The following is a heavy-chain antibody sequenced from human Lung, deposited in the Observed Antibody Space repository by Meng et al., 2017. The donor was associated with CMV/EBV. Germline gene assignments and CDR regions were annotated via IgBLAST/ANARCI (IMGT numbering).Heavy chain of an antibody. D-gene: IGHD3-22*01. V-gene: IGHV1-69*04. CDR1: GGTFNRNT. Sequence: SVKVSCXASGGTFNRNTINWVRQAPGQGPEWMGRIIPIQNITNYAQKFEDRVTISADTSATTAYMELTNLRSEDTAIYYCAKDGGQNYYDASGLFLYFDLWGRGTLVTVSS. CDR2: IIPIQNIT. CDR3: AKDGGQNYYDASGLFLYFDL. J-gene: IGHJ2*01.